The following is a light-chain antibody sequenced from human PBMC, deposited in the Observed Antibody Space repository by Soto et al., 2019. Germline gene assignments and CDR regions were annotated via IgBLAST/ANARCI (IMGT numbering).Light chain of an antibody. V-gene: IGKV3-20*01. CDR3: QQSGKAFPLT. Sequence: DIVLTQSPCTLSLSPGARATLSCRASQSVSSNYLASYQQKPGQAPKLLIYGASSRATGIPDRFSGSGSGTDFILTISRLEPEDFAMYYCQQSGKAFPLTFGGGTKLEI. J-gene: IGKJ4*01. CDR1: QSVSSNY. CDR2: GAS.